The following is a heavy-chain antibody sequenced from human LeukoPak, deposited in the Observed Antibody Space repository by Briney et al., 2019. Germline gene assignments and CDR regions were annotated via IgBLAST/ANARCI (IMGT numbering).Heavy chain of an antibody. CDR1: GFTFSSYA. Sequence: GGSLRLSCAASGFTFSSYAMHWVRQAPGKGLEWVAVISYDGSNKYYADSVKGRFAISRDNSKNTLYLQMNSLRAEDTAVYYCASSMILYRTHFDYWGQGTLVTVSS. CDR3: ASSMILYRTHFDY. J-gene: IGHJ4*02. D-gene: IGHD3-16*01. V-gene: IGHV3-30*09. CDR2: ISYDGSNK.